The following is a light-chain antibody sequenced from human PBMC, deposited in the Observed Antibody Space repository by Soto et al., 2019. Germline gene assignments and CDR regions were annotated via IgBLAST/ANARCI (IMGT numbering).Light chain of an antibody. J-gene: IGLJ1*01. Sequence: QSVLTQPPSVSGAPGQRVTISFTGSSSNLGAGYDVHWYQLLPGTAPKLLIYGNRNRPSGVPDRFSGSKSGTSVSLAITGLQAEDEADYYCQSYDNSLGVCYVFGTGTKVTVL. V-gene: IGLV1-40*01. CDR1: SSNLGAGYD. CDR3: QSYDNSLGVCYV. CDR2: GNR.